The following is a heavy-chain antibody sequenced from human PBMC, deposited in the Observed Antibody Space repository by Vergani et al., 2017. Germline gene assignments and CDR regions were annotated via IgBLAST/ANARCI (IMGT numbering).Heavy chain of an antibody. Sequence: QVQLVQSGAEVKKPGSSVKVSCKASGGTFSSYAISWVRQAPGQGLEWMGGIIPILGTANYAQKFQGRVTITADESTITAYMELSSLRSEDTAVYYCASGDSGSYYIRYYFDYWGQGTLVTVSS. D-gene: IGHD1-26*01. CDR3: ASGDSGSYYIRYYFDY. V-gene: IGHV1-69*13. CDR2: IIPILGTA. CDR1: GGTFSSYA. J-gene: IGHJ4*02.